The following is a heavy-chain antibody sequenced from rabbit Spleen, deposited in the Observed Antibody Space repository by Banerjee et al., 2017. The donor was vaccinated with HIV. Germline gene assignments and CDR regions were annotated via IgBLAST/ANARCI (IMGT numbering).Heavy chain of an antibody. CDR2: IHAGSSNNI. D-gene: IGHD4-2*01. V-gene: IGHV1S40*01. CDR3: ARFYAGVIGWNFGW. J-gene: IGHJ3*01. Sequence: QSLEESGGDLVKPGASLTLTCTASGFSFSAGYYMCWVRQAPGKGLEWIACIHAGSSNNIYYANWAKGRFTISKTSSTTVTLQMTSLTAADTATYFCARFYAGVIGWNFGWWGQGTLVTVS. CDR1: GFSFSAGYY.